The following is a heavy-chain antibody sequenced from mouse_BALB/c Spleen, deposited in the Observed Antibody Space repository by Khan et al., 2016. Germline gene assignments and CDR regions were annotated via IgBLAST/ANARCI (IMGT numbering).Heavy chain of an antibody. CDR3: ARDGYDGWFAY. J-gene: IGHJ3*01. CDR1: GYSFTSGSF. CDR2: ITYAGYT. Sequence: EVQLQESGPGLVRPSQSLSLTCSVTGYSFTSGSFWYWIRQFPGNLLEWMRFITYAGYTYYNPSLTNRISITRNTSKNQFFLKLNSLTTEDSATYYCARDGYDGWFAYWGQGTLVTVSA. V-gene: IGHV3-6*02. D-gene: IGHD2-2*01.